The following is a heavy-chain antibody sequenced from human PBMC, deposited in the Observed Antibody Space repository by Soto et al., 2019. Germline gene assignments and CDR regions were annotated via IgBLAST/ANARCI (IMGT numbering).Heavy chain of an antibody. V-gene: IGHV4-30-4*01. CDR3: ASRGTTTYCSGGSCYARGFDY. Sequence: SETLSLTCAVYGRSFSGYYWSWIRQPPGKGLEWIGYIYYSGSTYYNPSLKSRVTISVDTSKNQFSLKLSSVTAADTAVYYCASRGTTTYCSGGSCYARGFDYWGQGTLVTVSS. CDR1: GRSFSGYY. J-gene: IGHJ4*02. CDR2: IYYSGST. D-gene: IGHD2-15*01.